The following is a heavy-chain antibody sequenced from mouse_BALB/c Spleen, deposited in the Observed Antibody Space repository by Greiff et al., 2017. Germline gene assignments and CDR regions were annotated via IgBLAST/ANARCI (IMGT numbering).Heavy chain of an antibody. J-gene: IGHJ4*01. V-gene: IGHV5-6-3*01. CDR2: INSNGGST. CDR1: GFTFSSHG. Sequence: VQLKESGGGLVQPGGSLKLSCAASGFTFSSHGMSWVRQTPDKRLELVATINSNGGSTYYPDSVKGRFTISRDNAKNTLYLQMSSLKSEDTAMYYCARDGGNYAMDYWGQGTSVSVSS. CDR3: ARDGGNYAMDY.